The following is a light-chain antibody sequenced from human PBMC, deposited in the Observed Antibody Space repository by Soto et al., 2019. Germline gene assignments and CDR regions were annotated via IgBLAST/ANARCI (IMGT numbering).Light chain of an antibody. CDR2: EVA. J-gene: IGLJ1*01. V-gene: IGLV2-14*01. CDR3: SSYTNTGTLYV. CDR1: SSDVGGYKY. Sequence: QSALTQPASVSGSPGQSITISCTGTSSDVGGYKYVSWYQQHPDKAPKLIIYEVAKRPSGVSSRFSGSKSGNTASLTISGLQAEDEADYHCSSYTNTGTLYVFGTGTKLTVL.